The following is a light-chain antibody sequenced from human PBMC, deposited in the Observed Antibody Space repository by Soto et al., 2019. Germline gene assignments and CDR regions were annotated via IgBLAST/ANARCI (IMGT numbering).Light chain of an antibody. Sequence: EIVLTQSPATLSLSPGERATLSCRASQSVSSYFAWYHQKPGQAPRLLIYDASNRTTGIPARFIGSGSGTNVTLTISSLEPEDVAVYYCQQRSNWPRFTFGPGTKVDIK. J-gene: IGKJ3*01. CDR1: QSVSSY. CDR2: DAS. CDR3: QQRSNWPRFT. V-gene: IGKV3-11*01.